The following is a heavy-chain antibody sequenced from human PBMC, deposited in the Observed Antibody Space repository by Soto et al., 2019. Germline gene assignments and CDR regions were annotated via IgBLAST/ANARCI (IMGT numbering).Heavy chain of an antibody. CDR2: ISGSGGST. Sequence: EVQLLESGGGLVQPGGSLRLSCAASGFTFSSNGMSWVRQAPGKGLEWVSAISGSGGSTYYADSVKGRFTISRDNSKNTLYLQMNSLRAEDTAVYYCANDSILVRSGWQINNWFDPWGQGTLVTVSS. CDR1: GFTFSSNG. J-gene: IGHJ5*02. D-gene: IGHD6-19*01. V-gene: IGHV3-23*01. CDR3: ANDSILVRSGWQINNWFDP.